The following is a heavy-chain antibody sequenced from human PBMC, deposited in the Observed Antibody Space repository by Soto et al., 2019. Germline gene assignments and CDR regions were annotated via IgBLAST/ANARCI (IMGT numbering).Heavy chain of an antibody. V-gene: IGHV3-23*01. J-gene: IGHJ1*01. CDR2: ISASGDRT. Sequence: TGGSLRLSCAASGFTFSDFAMSWVRQAPGKGLEWVGDISASGDRTYYADSVNGRFTISRDDSKNSLLLQLNSLRGGDTATYHCASGRGNWGRFEWWGQGALVTVSS. CDR3: ASGRGNWGRFEW. D-gene: IGHD7-27*01. CDR1: GFTFSDFA.